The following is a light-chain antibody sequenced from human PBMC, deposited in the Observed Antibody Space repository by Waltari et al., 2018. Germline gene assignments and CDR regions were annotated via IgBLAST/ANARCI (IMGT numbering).Light chain of an antibody. CDR3: CSYAGSYTWV. Sequence: QSALTQPRSVSGSPGQSVTISCTGTSRDVGGYNYVSWYQQHPGKAPKLMIYEVSKRPSGFPDRFCGSTPGNTASLTISGLQAEDEADYYCCSYAGSYTWVFGGGTKLTVL. J-gene: IGLJ3*02. CDR2: EVS. V-gene: IGLV2-11*01. CDR1: SRDVGGYNY.